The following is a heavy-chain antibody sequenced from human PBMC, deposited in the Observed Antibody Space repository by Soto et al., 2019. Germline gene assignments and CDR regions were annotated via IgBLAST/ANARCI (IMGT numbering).Heavy chain of an antibody. J-gene: IGHJ4*02. D-gene: IGHD5-18*01. Sequence: SVKVSCKASGGTFSSYAISWVRQAPGQGLEWMGGIIPILGTANYAQKFQGRVTITADESTSTAYMELSSLRSEDTAVYYCARVGGYSYGYDYWGQGTLVTVSS. CDR3: ARVGGYSYGYDY. CDR1: GGTFSSYA. V-gene: IGHV1-69*13. CDR2: IIPILGTA.